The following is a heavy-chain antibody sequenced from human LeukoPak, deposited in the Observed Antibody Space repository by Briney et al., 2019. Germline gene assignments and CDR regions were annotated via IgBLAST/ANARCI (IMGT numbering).Heavy chain of an antibody. D-gene: IGHD3-10*01. CDR3: ARAGYYDSASYFDS. CDR2: ISSSSSTM. CDR1: GFAFSSYT. Sequence: GGSLRLSCAASGFAFSSYTMNWVRQAPGKGLEWVSSISSSSSTMYYATTVKGRLTISRDNAKNSLYLQMNSLRDEDTALYYCARAGYYDSASYFDSWGQETLVTVSS. J-gene: IGHJ4*02. V-gene: IGHV3-48*02.